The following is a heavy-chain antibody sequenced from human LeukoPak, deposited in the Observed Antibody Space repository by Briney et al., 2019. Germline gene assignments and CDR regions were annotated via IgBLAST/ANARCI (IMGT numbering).Heavy chain of an antibody. Sequence: PRGSLRLSCSASGFTFSDYYMSWIRQAPGKGLEWVSKISTTSTYTNYADSVKGRFTISRDNAKNSLYLQMNSLRVEDTAVYYCAREDKWYFDLWGRGTLVTVSS. CDR2: ISTTSTYT. CDR1: GFTFSDYY. CDR3: AREDKWYFDL. J-gene: IGHJ2*01. V-gene: IGHV3-11*05.